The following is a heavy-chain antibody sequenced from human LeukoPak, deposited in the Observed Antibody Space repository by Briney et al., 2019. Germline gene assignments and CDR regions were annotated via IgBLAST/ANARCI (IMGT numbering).Heavy chain of an antibody. D-gene: IGHD6-6*01. V-gene: IGHV4-59*01. CDR1: GGSLSSYY. Sequence: PSETLSLTCTVSGGSLSSYYWSWIRQPPGKGLEWIGYLYYSGSTNYNPSLKSRVTISVDTSKNQFSLKLSSVTAADTAFYYCASSLATNKIPRVTFDSWGQGTLVSVSS. J-gene: IGHJ4*02. CDR3: ASSLATNKIPRVTFDS. CDR2: LYYSGST.